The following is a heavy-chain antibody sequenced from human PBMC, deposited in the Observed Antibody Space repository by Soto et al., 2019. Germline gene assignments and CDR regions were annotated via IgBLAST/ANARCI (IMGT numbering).Heavy chain of an antibody. Sequence: PSETLSLTCTVSGGSVSSGSYYWSWIRQPPGKGLEWIGYNYYYGSTNYNPSLKSRVTISVDTSKNQFSLKLTSVTAADTAVYYCALLKETSVWGDTVVRSQYYLDYWGQGTLVTVSS. CDR2: NYYYGST. D-gene: IGHD3-10*01. J-gene: IGHJ4*02. V-gene: IGHV4-61*01. CDR1: GGSVSSGSYY. CDR3: ALLKETSVWGDTVVRSQYYLDY.